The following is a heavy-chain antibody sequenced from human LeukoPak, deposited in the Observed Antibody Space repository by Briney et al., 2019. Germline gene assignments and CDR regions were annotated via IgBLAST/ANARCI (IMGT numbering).Heavy chain of an antibody. CDR1: GYTFTGYY. J-gene: IGHJ6*02. V-gene: IGHV1-2*02. Sequence: GASVKVSCKASGYTFTGYYMHWVRQAPGQGLEWMGWINPNSGGTNYAQKFQDRVTMTRDTSISTAYMELSRLRSDDTAVYYCARDPWARITMVRGVIIPYGMDVWGQGTTVTVSS. CDR2: INPNSGGT. D-gene: IGHD3-10*01. CDR3: ARDPWARITMVRGVIIPYGMDV.